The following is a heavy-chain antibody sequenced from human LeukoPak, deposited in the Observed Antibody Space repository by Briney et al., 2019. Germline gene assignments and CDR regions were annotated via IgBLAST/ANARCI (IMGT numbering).Heavy chain of an antibody. V-gene: IGHV3-21*04. J-gene: IGHJ4*02. Sequence: GGSLRLSCAASGFTFSSYSMNWVRQAPGKGLEWVSSIISSSSYIYYADSVKGRFTISRDNAKNSLYLQMNSLRAEDTALYYCARTSGGYGDWAYWGQGILVTVSS. CDR1: GFTFSSYS. CDR2: IISSSSYI. D-gene: IGHD4-17*01. CDR3: ARTSGGYGDWAY.